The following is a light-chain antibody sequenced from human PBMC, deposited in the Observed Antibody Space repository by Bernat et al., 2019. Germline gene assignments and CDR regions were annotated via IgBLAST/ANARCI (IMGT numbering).Light chain of an antibody. V-gene: IGKV1-8*01. CDR1: QGISSY. CDR3: QQYYSYPPFT. CDR2: AAS. J-gene: IGKJ4*01. Sequence: AIRMTQSPSSFSASTGDRVTITCRASQGISSYLAWYQQKPGKAPKRLIYAASTLQSGVPSRFSGSGSGTDFTLTISCLQSEDFATYYCQQYYSYPPFTFGGGTKVEIK.